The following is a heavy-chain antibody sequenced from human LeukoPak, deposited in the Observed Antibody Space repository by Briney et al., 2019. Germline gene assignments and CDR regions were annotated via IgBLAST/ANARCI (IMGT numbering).Heavy chain of an antibody. J-gene: IGHJ6*02. CDR2: IYTSGST. D-gene: IGHD3-3*01. V-gene: IGHV4-4*07. CDR1: GGSISSYY. Sequence: SETLSLTCTVSGGSISSYYWSWIRQPAGKGLEWIGRIYTSGSTNYNPSLKSRVTMSVGTSKNQFSLKLSSVTAADTAVYYCARDRDFWSGYYTLYYGMDVWGQGTTVTVSS. CDR3: ARDRDFWSGYYTLYYGMDV.